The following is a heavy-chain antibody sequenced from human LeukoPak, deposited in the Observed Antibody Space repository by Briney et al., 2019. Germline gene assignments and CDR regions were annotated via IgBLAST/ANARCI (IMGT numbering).Heavy chain of an antibody. CDR1: GFNFNSYW. D-gene: IGHD3-10*01. Sequence: GLLRLSCAASGFNFNSYWMSWVRQAPGKGLECVANIKQDGSEIYFVDSVKGRFTISRDNAKSSRYLQMNSLRGEDTAVYYCARARYGSGGYFFDFWGQGTLVTVSS. V-gene: IGHV3-7*04. J-gene: IGHJ4*02. CDR2: IKQDGSEI. CDR3: ARARYGSGGYFFDF.